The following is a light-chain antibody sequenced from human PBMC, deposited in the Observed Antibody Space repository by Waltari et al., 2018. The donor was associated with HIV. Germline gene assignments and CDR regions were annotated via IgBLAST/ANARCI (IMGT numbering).Light chain of an antibody. CDR1: SSDVGAYDY. J-gene: IGLJ1*01. V-gene: IGLV2-14*03. CDR3: ASFTSGRLNV. Sequence: SALTQPASVSGSPGQSITISCPGTSSDVGAYDYVWWYQQHPGTFPKLLIYDVYNRPSRISTRFSGSKSGNTASLTISGLQAEDEADYYCASFTSGRLNVFGTGTKVTVL. CDR2: DVY.